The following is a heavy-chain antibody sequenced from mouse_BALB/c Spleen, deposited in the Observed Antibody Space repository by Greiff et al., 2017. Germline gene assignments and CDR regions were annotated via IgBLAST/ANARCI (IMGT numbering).Heavy chain of an antibody. CDR2: ISYSGST. CDR1: GDSITSGY. D-gene: IGHD4-1*01. Sequence: VQLKESGPSLVKPSQTLSLTCSVTGDSITSGYWNWIRKFPGNKLEYMGYISYSGSTYYNPSLKSRISITRDTSKNQYYLQLNSVATEDTATYYCARYGRLTGMAMDYWGQGTSVTVSS. CDR3: ARYGRLTGMAMDY. V-gene: IGHV3-8*02. J-gene: IGHJ4*01.